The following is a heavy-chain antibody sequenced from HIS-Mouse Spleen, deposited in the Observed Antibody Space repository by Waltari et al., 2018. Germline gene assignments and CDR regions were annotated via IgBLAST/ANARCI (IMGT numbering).Heavy chain of an antibody. Sequence: QLQLQESGPGLVKPSETLSLTCTVSGGPIRRSSYYWRWFRQPPGKGLEWIGSIYYSGSTYYNPSLKSRVTISVDTSKNQFSLKLSSVTAADTAVYYCAREIPYSSSWYDWYFDLWGRGTLVTVSS. D-gene: IGHD6-13*01. CDR2: IYYSGST. CDR3: AREIPYSSSWYDWYFDL. J-gene: IGHJ2*01. CDR1: GGPIRRSSYY. V-gene: IGHV4-39*07.